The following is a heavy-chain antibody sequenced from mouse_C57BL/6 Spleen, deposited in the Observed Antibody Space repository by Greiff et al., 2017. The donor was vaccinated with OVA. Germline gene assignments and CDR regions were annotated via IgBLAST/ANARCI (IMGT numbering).Heavy chain of an antibody. D-gene: IGHD1-1*01. J-gene: IGHJ4*01. Sequence: DVKLVESGGGLVKPGGSLKLSCAASGFTFSSYAMSWVRQTPEKRLEWVATISDGGSYTYYPDNVKGRFTISRDNAKNNLYLQMSHLKSEDTAMYYCARDPHNYGSSSEAMDYWGQGTSVTVSS. CDR3: ARDPHNYGSSSEAMDY. V-gene: IGHV5-4*01. CDR1: GFTFSSYA. CDR2: ISDGGSYT.